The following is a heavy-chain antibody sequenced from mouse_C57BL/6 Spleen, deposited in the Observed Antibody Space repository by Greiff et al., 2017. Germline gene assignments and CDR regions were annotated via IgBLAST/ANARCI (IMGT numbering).Heavy chain of an antibody. CDR3: ARSGGYYHYLDY. Sequence: QVQLQQSGAELVKPGASVKMSCKASGYTFTSYWITWVKQRPGQGLEWIGDIYPGSGSTNYNEKFKSKATLTVDTSSSTAYMQLSSLTSEDSAVYYCARSGGYYHYLDYWGQGTTLTVSS. CDR2: IYPGSGST. J-gene: IGHJ2*01. V-gene: IGHV1-55*01. CDR1: GYTFTSYW. D-gene: IGHD1-1*01.